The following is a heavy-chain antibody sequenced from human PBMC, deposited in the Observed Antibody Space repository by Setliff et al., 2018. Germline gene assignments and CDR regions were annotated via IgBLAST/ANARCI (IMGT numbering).Heavy chain of an antibody. V-gene: IGHV1-2*02. CDR3: AGVDVLTASPF. CDR1: ANTFIAYY. J-gene: IGHJ4*02. Sequence: ASVKVSCKASANTFIAYYIHWVRQAPGQGLEWMGWINPNGAGTNYAQKFQGRVTMAWDASITTAYLDLSRLTSDDTASYYCAGVDVLTASPFWGLGTRVTVSS. CDR2: INPNGAGT. D-gene: IGHD3-9*01.